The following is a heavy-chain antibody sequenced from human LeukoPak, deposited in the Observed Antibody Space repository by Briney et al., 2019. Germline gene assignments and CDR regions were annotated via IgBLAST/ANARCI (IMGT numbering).Heavy chain of an antibody. V-gene: IGHV3-21*01. J-gene: IGHJ6*03. Sequence: GGSLRLSCAASGFTFSSYTMNWVRQAPGKGLEWVSSISSYTGYTYYADSVKGRFTISRDNAKNTLYLQMNSLRAEDTAVYYCARGTWATLYYYYMDVWGKGTTVTVSS. D-gene: IGHD5-24*01. CDR2: ISSYTGYT. CDR3: ARGTWATLYYYYMDV. CDR1: GFTFSSYT.